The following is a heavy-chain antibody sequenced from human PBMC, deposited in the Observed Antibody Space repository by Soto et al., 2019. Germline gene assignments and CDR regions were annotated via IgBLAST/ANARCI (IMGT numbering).Heavy chain of an antibody. D-gene: IGHD6-13*01. CDR1: GGTFSSYA. V-gene: IGHV1-69*01. CDR3: ARGIHSSSWYNWFDP. CDR2: IIPIFGTA. Sequence: SVKVSCKASGGTFSSYAISWVRRAPGQGLEWMGGIIPIFGTANYAQKFQGRVTITADESTSTAYMELSSLRSEDTAVYYCARGIHSSSWYNWFDPWGQGTLVTVSS. J-gene: IGHJ5*02.